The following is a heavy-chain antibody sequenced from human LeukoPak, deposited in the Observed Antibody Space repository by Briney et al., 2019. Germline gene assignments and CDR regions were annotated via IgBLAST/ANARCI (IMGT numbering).Heavy chain of an antibody. J-gene: IGHJ4*02. D-gene: IGHD7-27*01. V-gene: IGHV3-7*01. CDR3: ARDYTGGWNDY. CDR2: IYQDGIEK. CDR1: GLRFSRGG. Sequence: PGGSLRLSCKASGLRFSRGGMHWIRQAPGKGLEWVANIYQDGIEKYYVDSVKGRFTISRDNAKNSLYLQMNSLRAEDTAVYYCARDYTGGWNDYWGQGTLVTVSS.